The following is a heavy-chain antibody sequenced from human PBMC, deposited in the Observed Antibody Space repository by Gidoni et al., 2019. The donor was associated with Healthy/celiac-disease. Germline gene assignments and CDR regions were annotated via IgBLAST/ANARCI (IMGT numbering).Heavy chain of an antibody. V-gene: IGHV3-30*04. J-gene: IGHJ3*02. Sequence: QVQLVESGGGVVQPWRSLRLSCPASGFTFRSYAMHWVRQAPGKGLEWVAVISYDGRNKDYADSVKGRFTIARDKSKNTLYLQMNSLRAEDTAVYYCARDRLWEQLVPNAFDIWGQGTMVTVSS. CDR1: GFTFRSYA. D-gene: IGHD6-6*01. CDR3: ARDRLWEQLVPNAFDI. CDR2: ISYDGRNK.